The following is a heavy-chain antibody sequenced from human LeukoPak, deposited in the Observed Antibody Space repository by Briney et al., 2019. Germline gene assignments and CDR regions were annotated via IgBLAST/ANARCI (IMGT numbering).Heavy chain of an antibody. V-gene: IGHV3-66*02. J-gene: IGHJ4*02. CDR2: IYSGGTT. CDR3: ATRFSEQS. CDR1: GFTVSGNY. Sequence: GGSLRLSCAASGFTVSGNYMSWVRQFPGKGLEWVSVIYSGGTTNYADSAKGRFTISRDYSKNTLYLQMNSLRPEDTAVYYCATRFSEQSWGQGTLVTVSS. D-gene: IGHD3-3*01.